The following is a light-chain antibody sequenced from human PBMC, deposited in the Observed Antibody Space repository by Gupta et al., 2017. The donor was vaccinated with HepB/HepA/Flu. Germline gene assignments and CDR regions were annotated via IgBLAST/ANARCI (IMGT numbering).Light chain of an antibody. CDR1: QSVSSSF. CDR3: QQDCSSPQT. J-gene: IGKJ1*01. Sequence: EIVLTQSPGTLSLSPGERATLSCRASQSVSSSFLAWHQQKPGQAPRLLIYDASSRATGIPDRFSGSGSGTDFTLTISRLEPEDFAVYFCQQDCSSPQTFGQGTKVEIK. V-gene: IGKV3-20*01. CDR2: DAS.